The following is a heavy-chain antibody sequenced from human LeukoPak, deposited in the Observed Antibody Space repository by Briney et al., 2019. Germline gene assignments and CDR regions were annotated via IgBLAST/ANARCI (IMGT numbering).Heavy chain of an antibody. Sequence: GGSLRLSCAASGFTFSSYEMNWVRQAPGKGLEWVSYISSSGSTIYYADSVKGRFTISRDNSKNTLYLQMNSLRAEDTAVYYCAKDLGSSWYYFDYWGQGTLVTVSS. CDR1: GFTFSSYE. V-gene: IGHV3-48*03. CDR2: ISSSGSTI. D-gene: IGHD6-13*01. CDR3: AKDLGSSWYYFDY. J-gene: IGHJ4*02.